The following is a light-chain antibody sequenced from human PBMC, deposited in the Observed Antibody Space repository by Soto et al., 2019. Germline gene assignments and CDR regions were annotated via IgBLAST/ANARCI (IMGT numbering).Light chain of an antibody. J-gene: IGKJ1*01. CDR2: GAA. Sequence: DIPMTQSPSSLSASVGDTVTITCRASQYISYYLSWHQQKPGQAPKLLIYGAATLQSGVPSRFRGSGSETEFTLTISSLQPDDLATYYCQQSYSTPRTFGQGTKVEI. CDR3: QQSYSTPRT. CDR1: QYISYY. V-gene: IGKV1-39*01.